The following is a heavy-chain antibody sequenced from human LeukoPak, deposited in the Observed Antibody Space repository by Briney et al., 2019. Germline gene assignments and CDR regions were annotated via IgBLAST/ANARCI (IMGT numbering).Heavy chain of an antibody. CDR3: ARTGTSVPDRFDP. Sequence: GGSLRLSCATSGFSFDDYGMTWVRQVPGMGLEWISYNNWNGGRTSYADSVKGRFTISRDNAENSLHLQMNSLRAEDTALYYCARTGTSVPDRFDPWGQGTLITVSS. D-gene: IGHD1-7*01. CDR1: GFSFDDYG. CDR2: NNWNGGRT. J-gene: IGHJ5*02. V-gene: IGHV3-20*04.